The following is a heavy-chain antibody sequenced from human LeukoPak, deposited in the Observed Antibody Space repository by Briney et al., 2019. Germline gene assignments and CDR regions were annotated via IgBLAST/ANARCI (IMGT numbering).Heavy chain of an antibody. J-gene: IGHJ4*02. CDR2: ISNNGDST. CDR3: VKSGADYGDYFGFFDY. CDR1: AFSSSSYA. Sequence: GGSLRLSCSAPAFSSSSYAMHWVRQAPGKGLEFVSGISNNGDSTYYGDSVKGRFTISRDNSKNRLYLQMISLRAEDTAMYYCVKSGADYGDYFGFFDYWGQGTLVTVSS. V-gene: IGHV3-64D*09. D-gene: IGHD4-17*01.